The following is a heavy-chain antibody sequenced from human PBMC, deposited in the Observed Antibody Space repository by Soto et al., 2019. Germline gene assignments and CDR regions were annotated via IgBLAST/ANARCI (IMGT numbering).Heavy chain of an antibody. V-gene: IGHV3-15*07. Sequence: GGSLRLSCAASGFTFSNAWMNWVRQATGKGLEWVGLIKSKTEGGTIDFAAPVKGKFTISRDDSKNMVYLQMNGLKSEDSAIYYCLSGGSGYEGHWGQGTLVTVSS. CDR3: LSGGSGYEGH. CDR1: GFTFSNAW. CDR2: IKSKTEGGTI. D-gene: IGHD5-12*01. J-gene: IGHJ4*02.